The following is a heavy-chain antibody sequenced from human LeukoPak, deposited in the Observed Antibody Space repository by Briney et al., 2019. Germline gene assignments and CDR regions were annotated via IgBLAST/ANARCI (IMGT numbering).Heavy chain of an antibody. V-gene: IGHV1-8*02. CDR3: ARVGLFPYSSGWSYYYYGMGV. J-gene: IGHJ6*02. CDR1: GYTFTSYG. D-gene: IGHD6-19*01. Sequence: ASVKVSCKASGYTFTSYGINWVRQATGQGLEWMGWMNPNSGNTGYAQKFQGRVTMTRNTSISTAYMELSSLRSEDTAVYYCARVGLFPYSSGWSYYYYGMGVWGQGTTVTVSS. CDR2: MNPNSGNT.